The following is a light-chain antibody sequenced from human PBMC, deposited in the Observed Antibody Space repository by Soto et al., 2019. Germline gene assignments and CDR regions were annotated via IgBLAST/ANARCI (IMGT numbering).Light chain of an antibody. V-gene: IGKV3-20*01. J-gene: IGKJ1*01. Sequence: EIVLTQSPGTLSLSPGERATLSCRTSHSVDSTHLAWYQQKPGQAPRLLIYGASVRATGIPDRFGGSGSGTDFPLTISRLEPEDFAVYYCQHYGDSRTFGQGTKVEVK. CDR2: GAS. CDR1: HSVDSTH. CDR3: QHYGDSRT.